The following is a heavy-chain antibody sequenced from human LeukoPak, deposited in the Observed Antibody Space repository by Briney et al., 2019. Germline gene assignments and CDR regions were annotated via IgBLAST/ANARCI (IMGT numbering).Heavy chain of an antibody. D-gene: IGHD2-8*01. CDR2: INHSGST. J-gene: IGHJ3*02. V-gene: IGHV4-34*01. Sequence: PSETLSLTCAVYGGSFSGYYWSWIRQPPGKGLEWIGEINHSGSTNYNPSLKSRVTISVDTSKNQFSLKLSSVTAADTAVYYCARDHHILQMVSAIPDAFDIWGQGTMVTVFS. CDR3: ARDHHILQMVSAIPDAFDI. CDR1: GGSFSGYY.